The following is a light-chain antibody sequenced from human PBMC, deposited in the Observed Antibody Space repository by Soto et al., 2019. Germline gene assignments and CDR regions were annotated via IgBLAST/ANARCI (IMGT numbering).Light chain of an antibody. J-gene: IGKJ5*01. CDR2: AAS. CDR1: QDIRTR. V-gene: IGKV1-12*01. CDR3: QQANSFPLS. Sequence: DIQVTQSPSSVSASVGDSVTITCRASQDIRTRLAWYQQKPGKAPKVLIYAASTLEAGVPLRFSGSGYGTDFTLTISGLQPEDFATYYCQQANSFPLSLGQGTRLEIK.